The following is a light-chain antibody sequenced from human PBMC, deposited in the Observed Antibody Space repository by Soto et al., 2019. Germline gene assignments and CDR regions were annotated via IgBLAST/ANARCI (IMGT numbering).Light chain of an antibody. CDR2: GAS. V-gene: IGKV3-20*01. J-gene: IGKJ1*01. Sequence: EIVLTQSPGTLSLSPGERATLSCRASQSISSWNLVWYQKQPGEAPRLLIYGASSRATGLPDRFSGSGSGTDFPLTISSLEHEVLADYFCHHYGESLPFGQGTKVEIK. CDR3: HHYGESLP. CDR1: QSISSWN.